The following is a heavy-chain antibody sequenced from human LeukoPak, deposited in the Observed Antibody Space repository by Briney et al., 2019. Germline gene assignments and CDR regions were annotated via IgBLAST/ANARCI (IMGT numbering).Heavy chain of an antibody. CDR1: GFRFSDAW. Sequence: GGPLRLSCAASGFRFSDAWMTWVRQAPGKGLEWVGLIKGKAGGETTHYAAPVKGRFTISRDDSRNTLYLQMNSLKTEDTALYYCAKDVPLTGGRSLLYWGQGTLVSVSS. D-gene: IGHD2-8*02. CDR3: AKDVPLTGGRSLLY. J-gene: IGHJ4*02. V-gene: IGHV3-15*01. CDR2: IKGKAGGETT.